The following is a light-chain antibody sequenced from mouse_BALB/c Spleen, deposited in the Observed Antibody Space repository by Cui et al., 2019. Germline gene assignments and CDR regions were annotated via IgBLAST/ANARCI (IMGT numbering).Light chain of an antibody. CDR3: HQWSSYPWT. J-gene: IGKJ1*01. CDR2: STS. CDR1: SCVSY. Sequence: IVLNQSLAIMSASLGEEITLTCSASSCVSYMHWYHQKSGSSPKLLIYSTSNLASGVPSLFSGSGSGTFSSLTISSVEAEYAADYYCHQWSSYPWTFDGGTKLGIK. V-gene: IGKV4-80*01.